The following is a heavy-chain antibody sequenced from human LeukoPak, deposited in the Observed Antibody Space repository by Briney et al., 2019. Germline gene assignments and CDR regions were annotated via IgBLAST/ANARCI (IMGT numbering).Heavy chain of an antibody. V-gene: IGHV3-21*01. CDR1: GFTFSSYS. J-gene: IGHJ4*02. Sequence: KPGGSLRLSCAASGFTFSSYSMNWVRQAPGKGLEWVSSISSSSSYIHYADSVKGRFTISRDNAKNSLYLQMNSLRAEDTAVYYCAKERPSDYWGQGTLVTVSS. CDR3: AKERPSDY. CDR2: ISSSSSYI.